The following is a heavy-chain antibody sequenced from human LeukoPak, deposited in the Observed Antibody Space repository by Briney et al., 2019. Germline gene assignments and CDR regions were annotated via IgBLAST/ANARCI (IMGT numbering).Heavy chain of an antibody. CDR3: ARKGVTYYDSSGYYYDY. J-gene: IGHJ4*02. V-gene: IGHV3-21*01. CDR2: ISSSSS. Sequence: GGSLRLSCAASGFTFSSYSMNWVRQAPGKGLEWVSSISSSSSYYADSVKGRFTISRDNAKNSLYLQMNSLRAEDTAVYYCARKGVTYYDSSGYYYDYWGQGTLVTVSS. D-gene: IGHD3-22*01. CDR1: GFTFSSYS.